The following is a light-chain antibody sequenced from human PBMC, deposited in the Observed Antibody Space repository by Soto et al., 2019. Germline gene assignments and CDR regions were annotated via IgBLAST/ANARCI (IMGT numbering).Light chain of an antibody. CDR1: QSISSY. J-gene: IGKJ4*01. V-gene: IGKV1-8*01. CDR2: AAS. CDR3: QQYYSYPLT. Sequence: IQMTQSPSSMSASVGDRVTITCRASQSISSYLAWYQQKPGKAPKLLIYAASTLQSGVPSRFSGSGSGTDFTLTISCLQSEDFATYYCQQYYSYPLTFGGGTKVDIK.